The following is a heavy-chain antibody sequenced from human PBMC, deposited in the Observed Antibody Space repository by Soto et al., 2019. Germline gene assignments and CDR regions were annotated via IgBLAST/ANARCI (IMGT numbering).Heavy chain of an antibody. Sequence: PGGSLRLSCAASGFSFSNYGMSWVRQAPGKGLEWVSVISGSGGSTYYADSVKGRFTISRDNSKNTLYLQMKSLRAEDTAIYYCAKDVSPYYYGSGSYYNPYYFDYWGQGTLVTVS. J-gene: IGHJ4*02. CDR1: GFSFSNYG. CDR2: ISGSGGST. V-gene: IGHV3-23*01. CDR3: AKDVSPYYYGSGSYYNPYYFDY. D-gene: IGHD3-10*01.